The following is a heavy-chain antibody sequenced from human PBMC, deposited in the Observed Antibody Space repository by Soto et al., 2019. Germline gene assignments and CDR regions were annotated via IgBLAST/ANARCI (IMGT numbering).Heavy chain of an antibody. CDR1: GGTFSSYA. D-gene: IGHD4-4*01. CDR3: ANLGSRLEPYRNYYYGMDV. Sequence: ASVKVSCKASGGTFSSYAISWVRQAPGQGLEWMGGIIPIFGTANYAQKYQGRVTITADESTSTAYMELSSLRSEDTAVYYCANLGSRLEPYRNYYYGMDVWGQGTMVTVSS. J-gene: IGHJ6*02. CDR2: IIPIFGTA. V-gene: IGHV1-69*13.